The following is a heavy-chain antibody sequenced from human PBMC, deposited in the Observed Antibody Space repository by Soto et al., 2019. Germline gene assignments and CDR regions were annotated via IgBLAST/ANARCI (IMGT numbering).Heavy chain of an antibody. J-gene: IGHJ4*02. CDR1: GFTFSSYD. D-gene: IGHD6-19*01. CDR2: IYSGGST. CDR3: ARVGALGYSSGWYSANFDF. Sequence: GGSLRLSCAASGFTFSSYDMHWVRQATGKGLEWVSVIYSGGSTYYADSVKGRFTISRHNSKNTLYLQMNSLRAEDTAVYYCARVGALGYSSGWYSANFDFWGQGALVTVSS. V-gene: IGHV3-53*04.